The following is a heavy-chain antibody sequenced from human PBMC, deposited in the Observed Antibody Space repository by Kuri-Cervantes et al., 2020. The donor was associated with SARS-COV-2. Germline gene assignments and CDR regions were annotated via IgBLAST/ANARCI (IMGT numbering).Heavy chain of an antibody. V-gene: IGHV1-2*02. CDR1: GYTFTGYY. CDR2: INPNSGGT. CDR3: ARDLDYAPRGHYYGSGSPDI. Sequence: ASVKVSCKASGYTFTGYYMHWVRQAPGQGLEWMGWINPNSGGTNYAQKFQGRVTMTRDTSISTAYMELSRLRSDDTAVYYCARDLDYAPRGHYYGSGSPDIWGQGTMVTVSS. D-gene: IGHD3-10*01. J-gene: IGHJ3*02.